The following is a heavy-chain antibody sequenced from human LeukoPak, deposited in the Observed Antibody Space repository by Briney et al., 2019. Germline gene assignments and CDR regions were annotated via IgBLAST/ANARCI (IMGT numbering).Heavy chain of an antibody. CDR2: IWYDGSNK. D-gene: IGHD3-16*01. Sequence: AGSLRLSCAASGFTFSSYGMHWVRQAPGKGLEWVAVIWYDGSNKYYADSVKGRFTISRDNSKNTLYLQMNSLRDEDTAVYYCARNCLERGLAAGGDYYYYGMDVWGQETTLTVSS. J-gene: IGHJ6*02. CDR3: ARNCLERGLAAGGDYYYYGMDV. CDR1: GFTFSSYG. V-gene: IGHV3-33*01.